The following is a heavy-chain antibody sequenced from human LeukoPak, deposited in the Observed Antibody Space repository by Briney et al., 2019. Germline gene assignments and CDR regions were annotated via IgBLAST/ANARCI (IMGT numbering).Heavy chain of an antibody. V-gene: IGHV3-9*01. CDR3: ARGLDWGY. D-gene: IGHD3-16*01. Sequence: GRSLRLSCAASGFTFDGYAMHWVRQAPGKGLEWVSGISWNSGSIGYADSVKGRFTISRDNAKNSLYLQMNSLRAEDTAVYYCARGLDWGYWGQGTLVTVSS. CDR2: ISWNSGSI. CDR1: GFTFDGYA. J-gene: IGHJ4*02.